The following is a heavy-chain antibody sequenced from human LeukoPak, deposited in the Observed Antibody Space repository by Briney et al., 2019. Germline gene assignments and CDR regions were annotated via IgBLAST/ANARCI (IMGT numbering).Heavy chain of an antibody. CDR2: VYHSGST. D-gene: IGHD3-22*01. Sequence: SETLSLTCAVSGYSISSGYYWGWIRQPPGKGLEWIGRVYHSGSTYYTSSLKSRVTISVDTSRTQFSLQLSFVTAADTAVYYCARLSAYYYALDYWGQGTLVTVSS. CDR1: GYSISSGYY. J-gene: IGHJ4*02. CDR3: ARLSAYYYALDY. V-gene: IGHV4-38-2*01.